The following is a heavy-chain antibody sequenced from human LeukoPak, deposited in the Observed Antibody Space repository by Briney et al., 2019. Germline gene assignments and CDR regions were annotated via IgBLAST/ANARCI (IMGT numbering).Heavy chain of an antibody. D-gene: IGHD6-13*01. J-gene: IGHJ5*02. V-gene: IGHV1-8*01. CDR3: ARVQQLVHGRWFDP. Sequence: GASVKVSCKASGYTFTSYDFNWVRQATGQRPEWMGWMSPNSGDTGYAQKFQDRVTMTRNTSISTAYMELSSLRSDDTAVYYCARVQQLVHGRWFDPWGQGTLVTVSS. CDR2: MSPNSGDT. CDR1: GYTFTSYD.